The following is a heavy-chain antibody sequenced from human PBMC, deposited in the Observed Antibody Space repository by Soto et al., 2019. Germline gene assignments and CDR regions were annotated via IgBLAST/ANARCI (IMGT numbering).Heavy chain of an antibody. Sequence: VQLVESGGGVVQPGRSLRLSCAASGFTFSSYAMHWVRQAPGKGLEWVAVISYDGSNKYYADSVKGRFTISRDNSKNTLYLQMNSLRAEDTAVYYCARDRDGRSGWSTPSAFDIWGQGTMVTVSS. CDR2: ISYDGSNK. CDR1: GFTFSSYA. D-gene: IGHD6-19*01. J-gene: IGHJ3*02. V-gene: IGHV3-30-3*01. CDR3: ARDRDGRSGWSTPSAFDI.